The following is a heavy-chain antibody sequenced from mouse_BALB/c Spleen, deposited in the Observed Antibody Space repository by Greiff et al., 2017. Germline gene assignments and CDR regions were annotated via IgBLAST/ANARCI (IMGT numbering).Heavy chain of an antibody. CDR2: IYPGNVNT. CDR1: GYTFTSYY. V-gene: IGHV1S56*01. Sequence: QVQLQQSGPELVKPGASVRISCKASGYTFTSYYIHWVKQRPGQGLEWIGWIYPGNVNTKYNEKFKGKATLTADKSSSTAYMQLSSLTSEDSAVYFCVVCGAYYYAMDYWGQGTSVTVSS. J-gene: IGHJ4*01. CDR3: VVCGAYYYAMDY. D-gene: IGHD1-1*02.